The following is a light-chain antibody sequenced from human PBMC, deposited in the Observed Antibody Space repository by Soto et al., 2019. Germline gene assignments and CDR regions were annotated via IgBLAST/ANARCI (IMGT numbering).Light chain of an antibody. CDR3: QQHNHYSPYT. CDR2: DAS. J-gene: IGKJ2*01. V-gene: IGKV1-5*03. Sequence: DIPMTQSPSTLSASVGDRVTITCRASQSITNCLAWYQQKPGKAPKLLIFDASSLRSGVPSRFSGSGSGTEFTLTISSLQPEDFATYYCQQHNHYSPYTFGQGTKLEIK. CDR1: QSITNC.